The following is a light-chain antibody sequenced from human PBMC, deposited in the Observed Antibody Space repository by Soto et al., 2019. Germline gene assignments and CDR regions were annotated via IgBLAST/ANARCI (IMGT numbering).Light chain of an antibody. CDR1: QDISSY. CDR3: QHLKDYPYT. CDR2: AAS. Sequence: IQLTQSPSSLSASVGDRVTITCRASQDISSYLAWYQQKPGTAPKVLIFAASTLESGVPLRFSGSGSGTDFTLTISSLLPEDFATYYCQHLKDYPYTFGQGTELEIK. J-gene: IGKJ2*01. V-gene: IGKV1-9*01.